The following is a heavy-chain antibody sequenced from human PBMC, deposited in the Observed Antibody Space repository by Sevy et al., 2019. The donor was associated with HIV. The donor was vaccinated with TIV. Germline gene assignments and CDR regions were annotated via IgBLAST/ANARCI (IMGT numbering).Heavy chain of an antibody. J-gene: IGHJ6*03. D-gene: IGHD3-22*01. CDR3: AKGGGGHYDPDEIGYYFYYYNMDV. Sequence: GGSLRLSCAVSGFSFDSYGMTWVRQAPGKGLEWVSGISGSGTRTYYADSVKGRFSISRDNSKNRLYLQMNSLRSEDTAIYFWAKGGGGHYDPDEIGYYFYYYNMDVWSKGTTVTVSS. CDR1: GFSFDSYG. V-gene: IGHV3-23*01. CDR2: ISGSGTRT.